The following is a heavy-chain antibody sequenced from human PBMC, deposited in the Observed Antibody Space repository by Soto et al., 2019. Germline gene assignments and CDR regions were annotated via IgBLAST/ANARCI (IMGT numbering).Heavy chain of an antibody. CDR2: INPHGGST. J-gene: IGHJ5*02. CDR3: ARSSGGNFGIIIEGTNWSAP. D-gene: IGHD1-26*01. V-gene: IGHV1-46*01. Sequence: LDWWRHAPAQGLEWMGVINPHGGSTAYAQKFKGRVTLTRDTSASTVYMEVSSLTSEDTAMYYCARSSGGNFGIIIEGTNWSAPLRQGTLVTVT.